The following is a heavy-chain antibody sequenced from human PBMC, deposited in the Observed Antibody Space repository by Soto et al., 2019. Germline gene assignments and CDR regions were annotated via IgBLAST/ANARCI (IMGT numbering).Heavy chain of an antibody. Sequence: PGGSLRLSCTVSGLTFGDYVMSWFRQAPGKGLEWVGFIRSKAYGGTTEYAASVKGRFTISRDASKSIAYLQMDSLKTEDTAVYYCARDYQLGYSGYAPDSIDVWGKGPTVTVSS. CDR3: ARDYQLGYSGYAPDSIDV. V-gene: IGHV3-49*03. J-gene: IGHJ6*04. CDR1: GLTFGDYV. D-gene: IGHD5-12*01. CDR2: IRSKAYGGTT.